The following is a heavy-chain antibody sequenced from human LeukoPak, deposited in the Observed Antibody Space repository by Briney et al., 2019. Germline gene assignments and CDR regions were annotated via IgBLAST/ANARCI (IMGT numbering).Heavy chain of an antibody. CDR1: GFTFSGSA. CDR2: IRSKANNYAT. CDR3: TRQPDYGDYGY. V-gene: IGHV3-73*01. D-gene: IGHD4-17*01. Sequence: GGSLRLSCAASGFTFSGSAMHWVRQASGKGLEWVGRIRSKANNYATAYAASVKGRFTISRDDSKNTAYLQMNSLKTEDTAVYYCTRQPDYGDYGYCGQGTLVTVSS. J-gene: IGHJ4*02.